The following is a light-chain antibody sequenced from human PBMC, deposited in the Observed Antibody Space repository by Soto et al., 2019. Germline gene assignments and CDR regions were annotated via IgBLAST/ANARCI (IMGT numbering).Light chain of an antibody. CDR1: QSVSSSY. CDR2: GAS. V-gene: IGKV3-20*01. Sequence: EIVLTQSPGTLSLSPGERATLSCRASQSVSSSYLAWYQQKPGQAPRLLIYGASSRATGIPDRFSGSGSGTDFTLTISRLEPEDFAVYYCQQYGTSPITLGKWTRL. CDR3: QQYGTSPIT. J-gene: IGKJ5*01.